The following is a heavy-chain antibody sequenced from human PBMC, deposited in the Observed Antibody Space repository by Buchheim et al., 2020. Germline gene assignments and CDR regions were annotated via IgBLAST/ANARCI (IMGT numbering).Heavy chain of an antibody. Sequence: QMHLVESGGGVVQPGGSLRVSCEASGFSFHEYAMQWVRQAPGKGLEWVALIGYDGSYEYYVDSVKGRFTISRDQSKNTLYLQMNSLRAEDTAVYYCARDPTFRVVAATRHYYGMDVWGQGTT. CDR3: ARDPTFRVVAATRHYYGMDV. J-gene: IGHJ6*02. CDR1: GFSFHEYA. CDR2: IGYDGSYE. V-gene: IGHV3-30-3*01. D-gene: IGHD2-15*01.